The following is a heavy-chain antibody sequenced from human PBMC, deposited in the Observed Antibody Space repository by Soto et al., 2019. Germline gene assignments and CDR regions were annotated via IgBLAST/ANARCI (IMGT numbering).Heavy chain of an antibody. CDR2: IYHSGST. V-gene: IGHV4-4*02. D-gene: IGHD2-21*02. J-gene: IGHJ6*02. CDR1: GGSISSSNW. CDR3: ARARRGGDSGYYYYGMDV. Sequence: SETLSLTCAVSGGSISSSNWWCWVRQPPGKGLEWIGEIYHSGSTNYNPSLKSRVTISVDKSKNQFSLKLSSVTAADTAVYYCARARRGGDSGYYYYGMDVWGQGTTVTVSS.